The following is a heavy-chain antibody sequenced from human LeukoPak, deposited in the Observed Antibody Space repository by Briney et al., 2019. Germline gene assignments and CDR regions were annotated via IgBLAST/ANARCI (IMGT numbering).Heavy chain of an antibody. CDR1: GFTFSSYA. D-gene: IGHD1-14*01. CDR3: ANSHVRSRNPFL. CDR2: ISGSGGST. J-gene: IGHJ4*02. V-gene: IGHV3-23*01. Sequence: GGSLRLSCAASGFTFSSYAMSWVRQAPGKGLEWVSAISGSGGSTYYADSVKGRFTISRDNSKNTLYLQMNSLRAEDTAVYYCANSHVRSRNPFLWGQGTLVTVSS.